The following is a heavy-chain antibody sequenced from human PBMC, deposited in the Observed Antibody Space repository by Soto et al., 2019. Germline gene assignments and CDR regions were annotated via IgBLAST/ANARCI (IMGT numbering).Heavy chain of an antibody. D-gene: IGHD5-12*01. CDR1: GFTFSSYT. CDR2: ISSSSSYI. J-gene: IGHJ4*02. CDR3: ARFGYTTEAH. Sequence: EVQLMESGGGLVKPGGSLRLSCAASGFTFSSYTMIWVRQAPGKGLEWVSSISSSSSYIYYADSVKGRFTISRDNAKNSLYLQMNSLRAEDTAVYYCARFGYTTEAHWGQGTLLTVSS. V-gene: IGHV3-21*01.